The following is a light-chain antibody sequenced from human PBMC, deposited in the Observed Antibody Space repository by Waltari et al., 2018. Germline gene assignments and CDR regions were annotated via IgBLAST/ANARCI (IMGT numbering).Light chain of an antibody. Sequence: EVVMTQSPATLSVSPGESATLSCRASRSVGTNVVWYQQRPGRPPRPLIYAASIRATDTPARFRGSGSGTEFSLTISSLQSEDVAVYYCQQFDDWPRTFGQGTRVEI. CDR3: QQFDDWPRT. J-gene: IGKJ1*01. CDR2: AAS. CDR1: RSVGTN. V-gene: IGKV3-15*01.